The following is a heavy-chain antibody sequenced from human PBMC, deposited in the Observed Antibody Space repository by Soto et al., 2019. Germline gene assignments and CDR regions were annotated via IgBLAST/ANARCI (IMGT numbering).Heavy chain of an antibody. CDR3: AHSPQEGIVVGTYFQH. J-gene: IGHJ1*01. Sequence: QITLKESGPTLVKPTQTLTLTCTFSGFSLSTSRGGVGWVRQPPGKALEWLTFIYWDGDKRYSPSLKSRLTITKDTSKNPVVLTMTNMDPVDTATSYCAHSPQEGIVVGTYFQHWGQGTLVTVSS. D-gene: IGHD3-22*01. CDR1: GFSLSTSRGG. CDR2: IYWDGDK. V-gene: IGHV2-5*02.